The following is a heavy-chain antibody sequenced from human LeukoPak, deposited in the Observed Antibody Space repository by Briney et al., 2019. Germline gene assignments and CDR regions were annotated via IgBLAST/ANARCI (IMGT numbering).Heavy chain of an antibody. D-gene: IGHD3-16*01. V-gene: IGHV1-2*02. Sequence: ASVKVSCKASGYTFTGYYMHWVRQAPGQGLEWMGWINPNSGGTNYAQKFQGRVTMTRDTSISTAYMELSRLRSEDTAVYYCARVYDYVWGSYFYWGQGTLVTVSS. J-gene: IGHJ4*02. CDR2: INPNSGGT. CDR1: GYTFTGYY. CDR3: ARVYDYVWGSYFY.